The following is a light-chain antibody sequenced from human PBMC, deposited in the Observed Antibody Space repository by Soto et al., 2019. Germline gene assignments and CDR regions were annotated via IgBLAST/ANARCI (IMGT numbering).Light chain of an antibody. V-gene: IGKV1-39*01. J-gene: IGKJ2*01. CDR1: QSISSY. Sequence: DIQMTQSPSSLSASVGHRVTITCRASQSISSYLNWYQQKPGKAPKLLIYAASRLQSGVPSRFSGSGSGTDFTLTISSLQPEDFATYYCQQSYSTPYTFGQGTKLEIK. CDR3: QQSYSTPYT. CDR2: AAS.